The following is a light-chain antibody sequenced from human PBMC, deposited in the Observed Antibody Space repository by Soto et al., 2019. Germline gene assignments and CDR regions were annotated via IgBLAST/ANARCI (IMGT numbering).Light chain of an antibody. CDR2: DVS. CDR1: SSDVGGYNY. V-gene: IGLV2-14*03. J-gene: IGLJ2*01. Sequence: QSALTQPASVSGSPGQSITISCTGTSSDVGGYNYVSWYQYHPGKAPKLIIYDVSNRPSGVSNRFSGSKSGNTASLTISGLQADDEADYSCSSYTSSSTVIFGGGTKVTVL. CDR3: SSYTSSSTVI.